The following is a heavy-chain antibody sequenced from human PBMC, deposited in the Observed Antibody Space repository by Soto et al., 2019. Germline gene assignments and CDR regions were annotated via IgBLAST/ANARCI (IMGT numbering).Heavy chain of an antibody. Sequence: ASVKVSCKASGYTFTSYGISWVRQASGQGLEWMGWISAYNGNTNYAQKLQGRVTMTTDTSTSTAYMELRSLRSDDTAVYYCARDLGVVVVVAATQYYYYGMDVWGQGTTVTVSS. J-gene: IGHJ6*02. CDR1: GYTFTSYG. V-gene: IGHV1-18*01. D-gene: IGHD2-15*01. CDR3: ARDLGVVVVVAATQYYYYGMDV. CDR2: ISAYNGNT.